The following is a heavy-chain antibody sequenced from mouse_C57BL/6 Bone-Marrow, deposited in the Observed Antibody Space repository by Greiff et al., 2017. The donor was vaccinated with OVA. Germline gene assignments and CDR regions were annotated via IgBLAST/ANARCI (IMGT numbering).Heavy chain of an antibody. CDR1: GYTFTSYW. J-gene: IGHJ3*01. Sequence: QVQLQQPGAELVMPGASVKLSCKASGYTFTSYWMHWVKQRPGQGLEWIGEIDPSDSYTNYNQKLKGKSTLTVDKSSSTAYMQLSSLTSEDSAVYYCARGGDGYSFAYWGQGTLVTVSA. CDR3: ARGGDGYSFAY. V-gene: IGHV1-69*01. D-gene: IGHD2-3*01. CDR2: IDPSDSYT.